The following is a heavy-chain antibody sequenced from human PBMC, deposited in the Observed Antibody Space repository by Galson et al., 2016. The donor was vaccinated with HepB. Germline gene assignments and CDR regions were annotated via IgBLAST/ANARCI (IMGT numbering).Heavy chain of an antibody. V-gene: IGHV6-1*01. CDR1: GDSVSSNKVV. Sequence: CAISGDSVSSNKVVWNWIRQSPSRGLEWLGRTYLRAMWYNDYASSVRRRITIKPDISKNQFSLQLNSVTPEDTAVYYCARGVTTQAGWNWFDPWGQGTLVTVSS. CDR3: ARGVTTQAGWNWFDP. D-gene: IGHD2-21*02. CDR2: TYLRAMWYN. J-gene: IGHJ5*02.